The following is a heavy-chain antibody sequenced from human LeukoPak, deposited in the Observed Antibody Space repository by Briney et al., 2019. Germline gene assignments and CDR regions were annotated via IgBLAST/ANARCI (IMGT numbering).Heavy chain of an antibody. D-gene: IGHD3-9*01. V-gene: IGHV3-21*01. CDR3: ARDRHDILIGYL. Sequence: GGSLRLSCAASGFTFSSYSMNWVRQAPGKGLEWVSSISSSSSYIYYAASVKGRFTISRDNAKNSLYLQMNSLRAEDTAVYYCARDRHDILIGYLWGQGTLVTVSS. J-gene: IGHJ4*02. CDR2: ISSSSSYI. CDR1: GFTFSSYS.